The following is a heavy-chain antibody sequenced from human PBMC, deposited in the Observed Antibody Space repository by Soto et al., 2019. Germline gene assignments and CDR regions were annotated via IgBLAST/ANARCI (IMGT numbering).Heavy chain of an antibody. J-gene: IGHJ6*02. Sequence: PGGSLRLSCAGSGFTFSRYNMNWVRQAPGKGLEWVASIGTRGDIYYAESVKGRLTISRDNAKNSLSLEMDSLRVEDTGVYYCAREETAWPLAYGLDVWGQGTTVTVS. D-gene: IGHD2-21*02. CDR3: AREETAWPLAYGLDV. V-gene: IGHV3-21*01. CDR1: GFTFSRYN. CDR2: IGTRGDI.